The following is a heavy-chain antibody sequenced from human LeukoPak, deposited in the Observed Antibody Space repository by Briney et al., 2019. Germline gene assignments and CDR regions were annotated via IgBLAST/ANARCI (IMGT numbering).Heavy chain of an antibody. CDR1: GYTFTSYD. CDR3: ARIVVVPAAINSRYHNNWFDP. J-gene: IGHJ5*02. CDR2: MNPNSGNT. D-gene: IGHD2-2*02. Sequence: GASVKVSCKASGYTFTSYDINWVRQATGQGLEWMGWMNPNSGNTGYAQKLQGRVTMTRNTSISTAYMELSSLRSEDTAVYYCARIVVVPAAINSRYHNNWFDPWGQGTLVTVSS. V-gene: IGHV1-8*01.